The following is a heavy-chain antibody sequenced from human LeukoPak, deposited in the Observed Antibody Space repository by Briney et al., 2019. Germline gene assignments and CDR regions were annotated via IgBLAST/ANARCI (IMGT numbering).Heavy chain of an antibody. CDR3: PRRDSRDF. J-gene: IGHJ4*02. D-gene: IGHD3-22*01. Sequence: GGSLGLSCAACGSAFSTYTMNWARQAPGKGLEWVASINSGGTTTHYAFSVKGRFTISRDNAQNVLYLQMNGLRGDDAAVYYCPRRDSRDFLGQGTLVTVSS. V-gene: IGHV3-21*06. CDR2: INSGGTTT. CDR1: GSAFSTYT.